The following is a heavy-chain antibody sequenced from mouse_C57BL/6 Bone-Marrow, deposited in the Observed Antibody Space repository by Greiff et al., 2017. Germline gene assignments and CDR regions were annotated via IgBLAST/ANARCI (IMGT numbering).Heavy chain of an antibody. D-gene: IGHD2-5*01. J-gene: IGHJ4*01. CDR2: IDPNSGGT. CDR3: ASYYSNREGYYYVMDY. V-gene: IGHV1-72*01. Sequence: QVQLQQPGAELVKPGASVKLSCKASGYTFTSYWMHWVKQRPGRGLEWIGRIDPNSGGTKYNEKFKSKATLTVDKPSSTAYMQLSSLTSEDSAVYYCASYYSNREGYYYVMDYWGQGTSVTVSS. CDR1: GYTFTSYW.